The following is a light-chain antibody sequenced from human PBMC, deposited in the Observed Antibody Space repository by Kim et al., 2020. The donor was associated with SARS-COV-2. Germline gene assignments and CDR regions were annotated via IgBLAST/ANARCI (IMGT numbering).Light chain of an antibody. CDR1: SRDVGGYNY. Sequence: GQSSTTSCTDTSRDVGGYNYVSWYQQQPGKAPKLMIYDISNRPSGVSNRCSGSKSVNTASLSISGLQAENEADYYCSSYTSSSTRVFGGGTQLTVL. V-gene: IGLV2-14*03. CDR2: DIS. CDR3: SSYTSSSTRV. J-gene: IGLJ3*02.